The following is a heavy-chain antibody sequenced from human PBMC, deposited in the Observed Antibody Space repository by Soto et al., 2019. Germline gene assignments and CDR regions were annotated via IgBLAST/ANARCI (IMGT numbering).Heavy chain of an antibody. CDR1: GFSASSSD. D-gene: IGHD6-6*01. V-gene: IGHV3-53*01. CDR2: IYSGGST. CDR3: GTSSRKDYHFAMDV. Sequence: GGSLRLSCAASGFSASSSDMSWVRQVPGEGLEWVSVIYSGGSTHDADYVKGRFSVSRDTSKNTVDLQMNSLRVDDTAVYYCGTSSRKDYHFAMDVWGQGTAVTVSS. J-gene: IGHJ6*02.